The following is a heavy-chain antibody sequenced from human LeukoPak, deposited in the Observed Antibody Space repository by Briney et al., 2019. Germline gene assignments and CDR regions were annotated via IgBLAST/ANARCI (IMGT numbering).Heavy chain of an antibody. Sequence: PSETLSLTCAVSGGSISSSNWWSWVRQPPGKGLEWIGYIYYSGSTNYNPSLKSRVTISVDTSKNQFSLKLSSVTAADTAVYYCARDSGSYAFDYWGQGTLVTVSS. CDR1: GGSISSSNW. V-gene: IGHV4-4*02. J-gene: IGHJ4*02. D-gene: IGHD1-26*01. CDR3: ARDSGSYAFDY. CDR2: IYYSGST.